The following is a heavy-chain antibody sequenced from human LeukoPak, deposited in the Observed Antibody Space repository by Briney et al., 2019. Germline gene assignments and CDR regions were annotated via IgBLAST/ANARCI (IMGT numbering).Heavy chain of an antibody. D-gene: IGHD2-15*01. CDR1: GYSFSTYW. Sequence: GESLKISCKASGYSFSTYWIAWVRQMPGKGLEWMGFIYPGDSDTRYSPSFQGQVTISADKSISSAYLQWSSLKASDTGIYYCARHSRVSGLTGYWGQGTLVTVSS. CDR2: IYPGDSDT. CDR3: ARHSRVSGLTGY. J-gene: IGHJ4*02. V-gene: IGHV5-51*01.